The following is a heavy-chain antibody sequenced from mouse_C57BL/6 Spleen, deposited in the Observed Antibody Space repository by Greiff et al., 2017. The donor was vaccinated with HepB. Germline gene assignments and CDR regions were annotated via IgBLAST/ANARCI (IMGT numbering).Heavy chain of an antibody. J-gene: IGHJ3*01. CDR1: GFTFSSYA. Sequence: EVKLMESGGGLVKPGGSLKLSCAASGFTFSSYAMSWVRQTPEKRLEWVATISDGGSYTYYPDNVKGRFTISRDNAKNNLYLQMSHLKSEDTAMYYCARDGDYPLAWWGQGTLVTVSA. V-gene: IGHV5-4*01. D-gene: IGHD2-13*01. CDR2: ISDGGSYT. CDR3: ARDGDYPLAW.